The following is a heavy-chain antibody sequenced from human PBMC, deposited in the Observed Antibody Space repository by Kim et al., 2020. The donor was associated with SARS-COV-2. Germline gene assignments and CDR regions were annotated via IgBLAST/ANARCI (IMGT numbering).Heavy chain of an antibody. CDR3: ARVSAGYGSGSYYGGGPDY. Sequence: SVKVSCKASGGTFSSYAISWVRQAPGQGLEWMGGIIPIFGTANYAQKFQGRVTITADESTSTAYMELSSLRSEDTAVYYCARVSAGYGSGSYYGGGPDYWGQGTLVTVSS. CDR2: IIPIFGTA. V-gene: IGHV1-69*13. CDR1: GGTFSSYA. J-gene: IGHJ4*02. D-gene: IGHD3-10*01.